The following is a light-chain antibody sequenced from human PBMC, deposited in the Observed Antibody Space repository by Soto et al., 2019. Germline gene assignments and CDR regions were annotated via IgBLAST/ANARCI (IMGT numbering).Light chain of an antibody. CDR1: SGDVGGYNL. V-gene: IGLV2-23*02. CDR3: RSYAGNSEV. Sequence: QSALTQPASVSGSPGQSITIPCTGTSGDVGGYNLVSWYQQHPGKAPKLMIYEVTERPSGVSNRFSGSKSGNTASLTISGLQPDDEADYYCRSYAGNSEVFGTGTKVTVL. CDR2: EVT. J-gene: IGLJ1*01.